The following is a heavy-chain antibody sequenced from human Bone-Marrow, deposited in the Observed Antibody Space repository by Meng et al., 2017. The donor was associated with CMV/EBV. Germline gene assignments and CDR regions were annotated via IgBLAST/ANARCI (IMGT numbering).Heavy chain of an antibody. V-gene: IGHV4-38-2*02. J-gene: IGHJ4*02. Sequence: SETLSLTCTVSGYSISSGYYWGWIRQPPGKGLEWIGSIYYSGSTYYNPSLKSRVTISVDTSKNQFSLKLSSVTAADTAVYYCARHFTAAIGYWGQGTLVTVSS. CDR2: IYYSGST. D-gene: IGHD2-2*01. CDR3: ARHFTAAIGY. CDR1: GYSISSGYY.